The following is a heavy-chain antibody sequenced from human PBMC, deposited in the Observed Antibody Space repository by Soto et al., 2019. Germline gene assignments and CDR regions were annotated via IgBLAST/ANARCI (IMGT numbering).Heavy chain of an antibody. CDR2: IYYSGST. Sequence: SETLSLTCTVSGGSISSYYWSWIRQPPGKGLEWIGYIYYSGSTNYNPSLKSRVTISVDTSKNQFSLKLSSVTAADTAVYYCERVWAGYVGDFGHYYMDVCGKGTTVTVS. J-gene: IGHJ6*03. CDR3: ERVWAGYVGDFGHYYMDV. CDR1: GGSISSYY. D-gene: IGHD3-3*01. V-gene: IGHV4-59*01.